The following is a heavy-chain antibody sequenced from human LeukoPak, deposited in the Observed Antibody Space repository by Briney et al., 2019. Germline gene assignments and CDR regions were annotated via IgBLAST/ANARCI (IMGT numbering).Heavy chain of an antibody. Sequence: PGGSLRRSCAASGVSFTIAWMTWVRQAPGKGLEWVSYISSSGSTIYYAESVKGRFTISRDNAKNSLYLQMNSLRAEGTAVYYCAELGITMVGGVWGKGTTVTIS. J-gene: IGHJ6*03. V-gene: IGHV3-48*04. CDR2: ISSSGSTI. CDR3: AELGITMVGGV. D-gene: IGHD3-10*02. CDR1: GVSFTIAW.